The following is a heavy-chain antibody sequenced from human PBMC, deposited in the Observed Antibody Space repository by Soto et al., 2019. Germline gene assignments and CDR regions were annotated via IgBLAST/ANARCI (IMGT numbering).Heavy chain of an antibody. CDR1: GFTFDDYG. D-gene: IGHD3-10*01. CDR3: ARDHRGEVYGSGSYNWFDP. CDR2: INWNGGST. V-gene: IGHV3-20*01. Sequence: GGSLRLSCAASGFTFDDYGMSWVRQAPGKGLEWVSGINWNGGSTGYADSVKGRFTISRDNAKNSLYLQMNSLRAEDTALYHCARDHRGEVYGSGSYNWFDPWGQGTLVTVSS. J-gene: IGHJ5*02.